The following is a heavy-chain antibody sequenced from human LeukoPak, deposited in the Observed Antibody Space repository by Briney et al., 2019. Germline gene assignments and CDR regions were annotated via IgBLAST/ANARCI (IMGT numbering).Heavy chain of an antibody. V-gene: IGHV3-11*01. CDR2: TSSSGSTI. J-gene: IGHJ4*02. CDR1: GFTFSDYY. CDR3: ARDQYYYDSSGYPLSY. Sequence: GGSLRLSCAASGFTFSDYYMSWIRQAPGRGLEWVSYTSSSGSTIYYADSVKGRFTISRDNAKNSLYLQMNSLRAEDTGVYYCARDQYYYDSSGYPLSYWGQGTLVTVSS. D-gene: IGHD3-22*01.